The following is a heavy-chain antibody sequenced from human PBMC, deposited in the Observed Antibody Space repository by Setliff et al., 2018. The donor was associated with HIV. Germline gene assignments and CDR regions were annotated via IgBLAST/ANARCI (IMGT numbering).Heavy chain of an antibody. CDR1: GGSVSSSSYY. D-gene: IGHD6-13*01. V-gene: IGHV4-39*02. CDR2: IYYSGST. Sequence: PSETLSLTCSVSGGSVSSSSYYWGWIRQPAGKGLEWIGTIYYSGSTQYNPAFKSRVTISVDTSKNHFSLKVNSVTAADTAVYYCARLGYSIDLRRLDYWGQGAQVTVSS. J-gene: IGHJ4*02. CDR3: ARLGYSIDLRRLDY.